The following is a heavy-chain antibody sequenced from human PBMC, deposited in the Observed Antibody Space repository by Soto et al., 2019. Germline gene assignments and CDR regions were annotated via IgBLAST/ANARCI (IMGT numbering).Heavy chain of an antibody. Sequence: QVQLQESGPGLVKPSQTLSLTCSVSGGSISSGRYYWSWIRQQPEKGLEWIGYIYYSGSTNYNPSLMTRVIISVDTSSNRFSLDLRSVTAEDTAIYYCARHSASWQWFDYWGQGTLVTVSS. CDR2: IYYSGST. CDR1: GGSISSGRYY. V-gene: IGHV4-31*03. J-gene: IGHJ5*01. CDR3: ARHSASWQWFDY. D-gene: IGHD1-26*01.